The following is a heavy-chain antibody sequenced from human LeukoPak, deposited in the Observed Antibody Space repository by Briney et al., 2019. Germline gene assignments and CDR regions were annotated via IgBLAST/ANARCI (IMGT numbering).Heavy chain of an antibody. Sequence: GRSLRLSCAASGFTFSSYGMHWVRQAPGKGLEWVSGISASGGSTFYADSVKGRFTISRDNSKNTLYLQMNGLRVEDTAVYYCVREGPRGLAFDIWGQGTMVTVSS. V-gene: IGHV3-23*01. CDR3: VREGPRGLAFDI. CDR2: ISASGGST. J-gene: IGHJ3*02. D-gene: IGHD3/OR15-3a*01. CDR1: GFTFSSYG.